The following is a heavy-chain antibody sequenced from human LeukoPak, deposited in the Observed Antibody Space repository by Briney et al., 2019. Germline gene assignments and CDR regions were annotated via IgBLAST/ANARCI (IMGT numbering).Heavy chain of an antibody. CDR1: GYTFTSYA. CDR3: ARVYCSSTSCPYYMDV. Sequence: ASVKVSCKASGYTFTSYAMHWVRQAPGQRLEWMGWINAGNGNTKYSQKFQGRVTITRDTSASTAYMELSSLRSEDTAVYYCARVYCSSTSCPYYMDVWGKGTTVTVSS. CDR2: INAGNGNT. D-gene: IGHD2-2*01. V-gene: IGHV1-3*01. J-gene: IGHJ6*03.